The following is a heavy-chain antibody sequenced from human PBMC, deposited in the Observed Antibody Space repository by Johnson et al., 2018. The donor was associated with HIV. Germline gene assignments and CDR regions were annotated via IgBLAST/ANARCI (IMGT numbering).Heavy chain of an antibody. CDR3: ARDGGCSSTSCSDAFDI. J-gene: IGHJ3*02. CDR1: GFSFSDYY. D-gene: IGHD2-2*01. CDR2: MSSSGSTI. V-gene: IGHV3-11*04. Sequence: VQLVESGGGLVKPGGSLRLSCVASGFSFSDYYMSWIRQAPGKGLEWISFMSSSGSTIYHAESVKGRFTISRDNSKKTLYLQMNSLRAEDTAVYYGARDGGCSSTSCSDAFDIWGQGTLVTVSS.